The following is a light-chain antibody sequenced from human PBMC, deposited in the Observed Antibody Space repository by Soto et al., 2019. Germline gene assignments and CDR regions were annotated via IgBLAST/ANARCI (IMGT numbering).Light chain of an antibody. CDR1: SSGVGGYNY. J-gene: IGLJ1*01. CDR2: EVS. V-gene: IGLV2-8*01. CDR3: SSYAGSNNSYV. Sequence: QSALTQPPSASGSPGQSVTISCTGTSSGVGGYNYVSWYQQHPGKAPKLMTYEVSKRPSGVPDRFSGSKSGNTASLAVSGLQAEDEADYYCSSYAGSNNSYVFGTGTKVTAL.